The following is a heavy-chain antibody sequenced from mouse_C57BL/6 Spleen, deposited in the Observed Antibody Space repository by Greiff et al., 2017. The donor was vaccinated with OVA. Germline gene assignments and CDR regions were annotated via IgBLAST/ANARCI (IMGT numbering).Heavy chain of an antibody. CDR1: GYTFTSYW. CDR2: IYPGSGST. CDR3: ASYYYGSSYDAMDY. J-gene: IGHJ4*01. D-gene: IGHD1-1*01. Sequence: VQLQQPGAELVKPGASVKMSCKASGYTFTSYWITWVKQRPGQGLEWIGDIYPGSGSTNYNEKFKSKATLTVDTSSSTAYMQLSSLTSEDSAVYYCASYYYGSSYDAMDYWGQGTSVTVSS. V-gene: IGHV1-55*01.